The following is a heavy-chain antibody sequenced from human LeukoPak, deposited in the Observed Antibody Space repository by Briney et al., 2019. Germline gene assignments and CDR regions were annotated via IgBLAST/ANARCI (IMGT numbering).Heavy chain of an antibody. V-gene: IGHV4-39*01. J-gene: IGHJ4*02. CDR1: GGSISSSSYY. Sequence: SETLSLTCTVSGGSISSSSYYWGWIRQPPRKGLEWIGSIYYSGGTYYNPSLKSRVTISVDTSKNQFSLKLSSVTAADTAVYYCARRAGSGWYYFDYWGQGTLVTVSA. CDR3: ARRAGSGWYYFDY. D-gene: IGHD6-13*01. CDR2: IYYSGGT.